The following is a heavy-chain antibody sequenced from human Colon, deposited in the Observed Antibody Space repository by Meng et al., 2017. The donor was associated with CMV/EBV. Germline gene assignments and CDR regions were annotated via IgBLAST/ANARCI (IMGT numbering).Heavy chain of an antibody. Sequence: SETLSLTCTVSNGSLGNFYWAWVRQPPGKGLEWIGYIYSGGSNNYNPSLESRITMSVDTSKTQFSLNLDSLTAADTAVYFCARGCGLTSCNPSYYALDVWGRGIMVT. CDR1: NGSLGNFY. J-gene: IGHJ6*02. D-gene: IGHD2-2*01. CDR2: IYSGGSN. CDR3: ARGCGLTSCNPSYYALDV. V-gene: IGHV4-59*01.